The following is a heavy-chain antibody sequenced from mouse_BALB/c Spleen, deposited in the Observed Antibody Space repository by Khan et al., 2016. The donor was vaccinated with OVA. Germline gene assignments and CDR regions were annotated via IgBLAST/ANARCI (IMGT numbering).Heavy chain of an antibody. D-gene: IGHD2-1*01. CDR1: GFTFSTYA. CDR2: ISSDGDYT. J-gene: IGHJ3*01. V-gene: IGHV5-9-3*01. Sequence: EVELVESGGGLVKPGGSLKLSCAASGFTFSTYAMSWVRQTPEKRLEWVATISSDGDYTYFPDNVTGRFTISRDNAKNTLCLQMTSLRSEDTAMDYGARSPYGNLAYWGQGTLVTVSA. CDR3: ARSPYGNLAY.